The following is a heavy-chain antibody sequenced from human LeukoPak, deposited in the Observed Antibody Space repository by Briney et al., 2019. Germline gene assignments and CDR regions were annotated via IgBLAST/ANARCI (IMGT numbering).Heavy chain of an antibody. V-gene: IGHV4-34*01. CDR3: ARGGVVVVAANWYYYYGMDV. CDR1: GGSFSGYY. J-gene: IGHJ6*02. CDR2: INHSGST. Sequence: KPSETLSLTCAVYGGSFSGYYWSWIRQPPGKGLEWIGEINHSGSTNYNPSLKSRVTMSVDTSKNQVSLKLSSVTAADTAVYYCARGGVVVVAANWYYYYGMDVWGQGTTVTVSS. D-gene: IGHD2-15*01.